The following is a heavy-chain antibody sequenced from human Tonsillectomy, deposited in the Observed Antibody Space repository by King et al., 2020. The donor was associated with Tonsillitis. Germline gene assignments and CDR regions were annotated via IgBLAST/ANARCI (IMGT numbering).Heavy chain of an antibody. CDR3: ASAYCSGGSCYAGEY. D-gene: IGHD2-15*01. J-gene: IGHJ4*02. V-gene: IGHV3-72*01. CDR2: SRNKAESYST. Sequence: VQLVESGGGLVQPGGSLRLSCAASGFTFSDYYMDWVRQAPGRGLEWVGRSRNKAESYSTEYAASAKGRFTISRDDSKNSLYLQMNSLTTEDTAVYYCASAYCSGGSCYAGEYWGQGTLVTVSS. CDR1: GFTFSDYY.